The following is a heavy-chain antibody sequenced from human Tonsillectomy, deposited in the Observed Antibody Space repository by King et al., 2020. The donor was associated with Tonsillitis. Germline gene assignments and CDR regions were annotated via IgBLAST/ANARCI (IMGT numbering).Heavy chain of an antibody. V-gene: IGHV4-39*01. CDR2: IYYSGTP. CDR3: ARLTVIYGMDV. CDR1: GGSISSSSYY. Sequence: QLQESGPGLVKPSETLSLTCTVSGGSISSSSYYWGWIRQPPGKGLEWIGSIYYSGTPSYNPSLKSRVTISVDTSKNQVSLKLRSVTAADTAVYYCARLTVIYGMDVWGQGTTVTVSS. D-gene: IGHD4-17*01. J-gene: IGHJ6*02.